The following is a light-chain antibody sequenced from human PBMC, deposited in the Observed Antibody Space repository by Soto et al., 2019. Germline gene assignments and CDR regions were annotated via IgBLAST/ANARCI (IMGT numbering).Light chain of an antibody. CDR1: QSVSSN. CDR3: QQYNNWPPLT. J-gene: IGKJ4*01. V-gene: IGKV3-15*01. Sequence: EIVMTQSPATLSVSPGERATLSCRASQSVSSNLAWYQQKPGQAPRLLIYGASTRATDIPARFSGSGSGTEFTLTISSLQSEDFAVYYCQQYNNWPPLTFGGGTKVEIE. CDR2: GAS.